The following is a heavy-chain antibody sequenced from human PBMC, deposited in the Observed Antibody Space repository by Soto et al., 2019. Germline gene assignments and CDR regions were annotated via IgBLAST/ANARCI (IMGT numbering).Heavy chain of an antibody. V-gene: IGHV4-34*01. CDR1: GGSFSGYY. J-gene: IGHJ2*01. Sequence: QVQLQQWGAGPLRPLETLSLTCGVSGGSFSGYYWAWIRQSPGKGLEWIGDINDRGSINYNPSLKSRVRISVDTSKNHYSLHLRSVTAADTAVYYCARESHDILTGPPWVWYFDLWGRGTLVTVSS. D-gene: IGHD3-9*01. CDR2: INDRGSI. CDR3: ARESHDILTGPPWVWYFDL.